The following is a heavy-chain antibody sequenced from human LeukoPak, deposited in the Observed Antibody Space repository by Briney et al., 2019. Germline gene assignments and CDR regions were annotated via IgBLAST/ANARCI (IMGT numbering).Heavy chain of an antibody. J-gene: IGHJ4*02. CDR1: GLTLTQLS. V-gene: IGHV1-24*01. D-gene: IGHD3-3*01. CDR2: VDPEDGEA. Sequence: ASVKVSCKVSGLTLTQLSAHWVRQAPGKGLEWMGNVDPEDGEALYAQKFQGRITVTEDTSTDTAYMQLRSLRSDDTAVYYCATVRSSFWSGSNYFDHWGQGTLVTVSS. CDR3: ATVRSSFWSGSNYFDH.